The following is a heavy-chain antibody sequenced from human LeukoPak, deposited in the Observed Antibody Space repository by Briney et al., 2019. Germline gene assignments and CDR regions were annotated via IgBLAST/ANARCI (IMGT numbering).Heavy chain of an antibody. J-gene: IGHJ4*02. V-gene: IGHV3-48*01. D-gene: IGHD3-10*01. Sequence: GGSLRLSCAASGFTSSSYSMNWVRQAPGKGLEWVSYISSSSSTIYYADSVKGRFTISRDNAKNSLYLQMNSLRAEDTAVYYCAREVSPLLWFGELSYYFDYWGQGTLVTVSS. CDR3: AREVSPLLWFGELSYYFDY. CDR2: ISSSSSTI. CDR1: GFTSSSYS.